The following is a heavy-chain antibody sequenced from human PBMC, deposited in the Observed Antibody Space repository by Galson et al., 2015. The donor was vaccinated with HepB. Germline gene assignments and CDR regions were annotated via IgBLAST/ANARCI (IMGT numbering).Heavy chain of an antibody. Sequence: SLRLSCAASGFTFSSYAMSWVRQAPGKGLEWVSAISGSGGSTYYADSVKGRFTISRDNSKNTLYLQMNSLRAEDTAVYYCAKVVVPAAIGLRVYYGMDVWGQGTTVTVSS. CDR2: ISGSGGST. CDR1: GFTFSSYA. D-gene: IGHD2-2*02. V-gene: IGHV3-23*01. J-gene: IGHJ6*02. CDR3: AKVVVPAAIGLRVYYGMDV.